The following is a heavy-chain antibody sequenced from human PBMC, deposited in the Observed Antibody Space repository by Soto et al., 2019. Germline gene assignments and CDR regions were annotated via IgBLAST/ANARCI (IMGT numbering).Heavy chain of an antibody. Sequence: GPTLVNPTQTLTLTCTFSGFSLSTSGVGVGWIRQPPGKALEWLALIYWNDDKRYSPSLKSRLTITKDTSKNQVVLTMTNMDTVETTTKXGEKRDLIAQQLEQSEYYVDYWGQGTLVTVSS. V-gene: IGHV2-5*01. CDR2: IYWNDDK. J-gene: IGHJ4*02. CDR1: GFSLSTSGVG. CDR3: EKRDLIAQQLEQSEYYVDY. D-gene: IGHD6-13*01.